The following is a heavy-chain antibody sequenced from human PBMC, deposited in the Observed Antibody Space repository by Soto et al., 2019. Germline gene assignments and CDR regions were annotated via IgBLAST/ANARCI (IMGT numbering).Heavy chain of an antibody. CDR1: GGSISSYY. J-gene: IGHJ3*02. D-gene: IGHD6-19*01. Sequence: QVQLQESGPGLVKPSETLSLTCTVSGGSISSYYWSWIRQPPGKGLEWIGYIYYSGSTNYNPSLMSRVTISVDTSKNQFSLKLSSVTAADTAVYYCARHKRIAVADDAFEIWGQGTMVTVSS. CDR3: ARHKRIAVADDAFEI. V-gene: IGHV4-59*08. CDR2: IYYSGST.